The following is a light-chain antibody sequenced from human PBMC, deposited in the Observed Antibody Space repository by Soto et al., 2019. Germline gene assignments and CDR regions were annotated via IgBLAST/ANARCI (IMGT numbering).Light chain of an antibody. CDR2: GAS. CDR1: QNINTN. CDR3: QQYGRSPET. Sequence: EIEMTQSPATLSLSPGERATLSCRASQNINTNLAWYQQKPGQAPRLLIYGASSRATGIPDRFSGSGSGTDFTLTITRLEPEDFAVYICQQYGRSPETFGPGTKVDIK. V-gene: IGKV3-20*01. J-gene: IGKJ3*01.